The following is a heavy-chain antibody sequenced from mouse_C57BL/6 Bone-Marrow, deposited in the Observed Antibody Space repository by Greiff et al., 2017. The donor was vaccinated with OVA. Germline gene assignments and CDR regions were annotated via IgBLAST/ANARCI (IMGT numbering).Heavy chain of an antibody. CDR2: IDPENGDT. V-gene: IGHV14-4*01. J-gene: IGHJ2*01. Sequence: VQLQQSGAELVRPGASVKLSCTASGFNIKDDYMHWVKQRPEQGLEWIGWIDPENGDTEYASKFQGKATITADTSSNTAYLQLSSLTSEDTAVYDCTTSGGYHCDYWGQGTTLTVSS. CDR3: TTSGGYHCDY. D-gene: IGHD2-2*01. CDR1: GFNIKDDY.